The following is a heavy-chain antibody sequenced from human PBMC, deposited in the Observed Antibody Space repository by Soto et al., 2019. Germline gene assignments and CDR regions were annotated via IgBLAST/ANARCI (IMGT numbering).Heavy chain of an antibody. CDR1: GGTFSSYA. V-gene: IGHV1-69*13. CDR2: IIPIFGTA. Sequence: GASVKVSCKASGGTFSSYAISWVRQAPGQGLEWMGGIIPIFGTANYAQKLQGRVTITADESTSTAYMELSSLRSEDTAVYYCARGRAIVVVPAAMRRSPDAFDIWGQGTMVTVSS. CDR3: ARGRAIVVVPAAMRRSPDAFDI. D-gene: IGHD2-2*01. J-gene: IGHJ3*02.